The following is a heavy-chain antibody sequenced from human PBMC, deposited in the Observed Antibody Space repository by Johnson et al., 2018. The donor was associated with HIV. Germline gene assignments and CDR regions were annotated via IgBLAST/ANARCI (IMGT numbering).Heavy chain of an antibody. D-gene: IGHD6-19*01. CDR1: GFTFSNVW. CDR2: IKTKTNGGTT. CDR3: ATSRNRLWSSSGWTNFWAFDI. V-gene: IGHV3-15*01. Sequence: VQLVESGGGLVQPGGSLRISCAGSGFTFSNVWMSWVRQVPGKGLEWVGQIKTKTNGGTTDYAEPVQGRFSMSSDDPKNMLYLQINSLKTEDTAVYYCATSRNRLWSSSGWTNFWAFDIWGQGTMVTVSS. J-gene: IGHJ3*02.